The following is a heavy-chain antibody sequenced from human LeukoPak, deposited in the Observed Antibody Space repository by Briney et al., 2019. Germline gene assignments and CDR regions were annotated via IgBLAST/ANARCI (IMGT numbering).Heavy chain of an antibody. CDR2: ISYSGTT. V-gene: IGHV4-39*01. J-gene: IGHJ4*02. D-gene: IGHD2-15*01. Sequence: KPSQTLSLTCTVSGGSISSSSNDWDWIRQPPGKGLEWIGSISYSGTTYYNPSLKSRVTITVDPSTHQFYLKLRSVTAADTAVYYCASLYCSVGSCYRLGYYFDYWGQGTLVTVSS. CDR3: ASLYCSVGSCYRLGYYFDY. CDR1: GGSISSSSND.